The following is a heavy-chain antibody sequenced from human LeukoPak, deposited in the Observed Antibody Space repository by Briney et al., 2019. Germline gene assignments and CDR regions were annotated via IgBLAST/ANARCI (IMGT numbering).Heavy chain of an antibody. D-gene: IGHD1-14*01. J-gene: IGHJ6*02. Sequence: GASVKVSCKASGYTFTSYYMHWVRQAPGQGLEWMGIINPSGGSTSYAQKFQGRVTMTRDTSTSTVYMELSSLRSEDTAVYYCAIQITSYYYYYGMDVWGQGTTVTVSS. CDR2: INPSGGST. CDR3: AIQITSYYYYYGMDV. CDR1: GYTFTSYY. V-gene: IGHV1-46*01.